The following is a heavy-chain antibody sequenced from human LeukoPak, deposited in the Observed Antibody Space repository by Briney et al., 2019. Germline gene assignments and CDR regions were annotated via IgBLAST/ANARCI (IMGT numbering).Heavy chain of an antibody. CDR3: ARDNNIVVVTATDDAFDI. D-gene: IGHD2-21*02. J-gene: IGHJ3*02. CDR1: GFTFSSYA. Sequence: PGGSLRLSCAASGFTFSSYAMHWVRQAPGKGLEWVAVISYDGSNKYYADSVKGRFTISRDNSKNTLYLQMNSLRAEDTAVYYCARDNNIVVVTATDDAFDIWGQGTMVTVSS. CDR2: ISYDGSNK. V-gene: IGHV3-30-3*01.